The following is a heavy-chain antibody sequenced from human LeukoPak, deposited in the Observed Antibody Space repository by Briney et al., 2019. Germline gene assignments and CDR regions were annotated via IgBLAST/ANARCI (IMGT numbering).Heavy chain of an antibody. V-gene: IGHV1-2*02. J-gene: IGHJ4*02. Sequence: AASVKVSCKASGYTFTGYYMHWVRQAPGQGLEWMGWINPNSGGSNYAQKFQGRVTMTRDTSISTAYMELSSLRSDDTAVYYCARDQVATIYFDYWGQGTLVTVSS. CDR2: INPNSGGS. CDR3: ARDQVATIYFDY. CDR1: GYTFTGYY. D-gene: IGHD5-12*01.